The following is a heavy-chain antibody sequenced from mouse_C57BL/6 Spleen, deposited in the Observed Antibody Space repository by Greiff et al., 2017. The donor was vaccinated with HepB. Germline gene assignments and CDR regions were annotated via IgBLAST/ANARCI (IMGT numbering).Heavy chain of an antibody. J-gene: IGHJ4*01. CDR3: ARDYSNYENAMDY. D-gene: IGHD2-5*01. V-gene: IGHV1-64*01. CDR1: GYTFTSYW. CDR2: IHPNSGST. Sequence: QVQLKQPGAELVKPGASVKLSCKASGYTFTSYWMHWVKQRPGQGLEWIGMIHPNSGSTNYNEKFKSKATLTVDKSSSTAYMQLSSLTSEDSAVYYCARDYSNYENAMDYWGQGTSVTVSS.